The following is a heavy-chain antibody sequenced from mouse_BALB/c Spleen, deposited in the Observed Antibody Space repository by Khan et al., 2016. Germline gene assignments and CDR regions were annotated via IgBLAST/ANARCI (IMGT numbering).Heavy chain of an antibody. CDR2: ISYSGST. CDR1: GYSITSDYA. CDR3: ARSSTWDGFAY. Sequence: EVQLQESGPGLVKPSQSLSLTCSVTGYSITSDYAWNWIRQFPGNKLEWMGFISYSGSTNYNPSLKSRISITRDTSKNQFFLHLISVTTEDTGTYYCARSSTWDGFAYWGQGTLVTVSA. V-gene: IGHV3-2*02. D-gene: IGHD4-1*01. J-gene: IGHJ3*01.